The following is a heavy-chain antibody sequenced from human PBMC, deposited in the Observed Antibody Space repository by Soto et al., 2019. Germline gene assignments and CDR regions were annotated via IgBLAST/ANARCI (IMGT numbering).Heavy chain of an antibody. CDR1: GFTFSSYS. V-gene: IGHV3-23*01. CDR2: ISSSGGST. CDR3: AKTIFGGALTYYFDY. D-gene: IGHD3-10*02. Sequence: EVQLLESGGVLVQPGGSLRLSCAASGFTFSSYSMSWVRQAPGKGLEWVSAISSSGGSTYYADSVKGRFTISRDNSKNRRYLLMDSLRAEDTAVYYCAKTIFGGALTYYFDYWGLGTMVTVSS. J-gene: IGHJ4*02.